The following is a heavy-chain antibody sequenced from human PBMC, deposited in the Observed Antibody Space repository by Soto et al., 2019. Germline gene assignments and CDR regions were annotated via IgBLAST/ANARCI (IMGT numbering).Heavy chain of an antibody. CDR2: IYYSGST. Sequence: SETLSLTCTVSGGSISSSSYYWGWIRQPPGKGLEWIGYIYYSGSTNYNPSLKSRVTISIGTSKKQFSLKLNSVTAADTAVYYCARGGSSDWQVAFDIWGQGTMVTVSS. D-gene: IGHD6-19*01. V-gene: IGHV4-61*05. J-gene: IGHJ3*02. CDR3: ARGGSSDWQVAFDI. CDR1: GGSISSSSYY.